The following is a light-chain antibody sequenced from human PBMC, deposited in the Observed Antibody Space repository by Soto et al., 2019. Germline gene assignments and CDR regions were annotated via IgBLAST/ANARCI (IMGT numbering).Light chain of an antibody. Sequence: IQMTQSPSTLSAAVGDRGTVTCRASQSISSWLAWYQQKPGKAPKLLIYDASSLESGVPSRFSGSGSGTEFTLTISSLQPDDFATYYCQQYRTFGQGTKV. CDR2: DAS. J-gene: IGKJ1*01. CDR3: QQYRT. CDR1: QSISSW. V-gene: IGKV1-5*01.